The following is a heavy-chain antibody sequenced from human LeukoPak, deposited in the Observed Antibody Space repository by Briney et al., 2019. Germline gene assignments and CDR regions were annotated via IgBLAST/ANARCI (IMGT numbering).Heavy chain of an antibody. V-gene: IGHV3-53*05. J-gene: IGHJ4*02. CDR1: GFTVSSNY. CDR3: AKDLDTYYYDSSGYYSTPDFDY. CDR2: IYSGGST. Sequence: GGSLRLSCAASGFTVSSNYMSWVRQAPGKGLEWVSVIYSGGSTYYADSVKGRFTISRDNSKNTLYLQMNSLRAEDTAVYYCAKDLDTYYYDSSGYYSTPDFDYWGQGTLVTVSS. D-gene: IGHD3-22*01.